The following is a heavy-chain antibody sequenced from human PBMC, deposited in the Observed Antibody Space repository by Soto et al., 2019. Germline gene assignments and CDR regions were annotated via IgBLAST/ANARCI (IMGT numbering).Heavy chain of an antibody. Sequence: SETLSLTCTVSGGSISSYYWNWIRQPPGKGLEWIGYIYYSGSTNYNPSLKSRVTISVDTSKNQFSLKLSSVTAADTAVYYCAYSGSYSWFDPWGQGTLVTVSS. J-gene: IGHJ5*02. CDR3: AYSGSYSWFDP. D-gene: IGHD1-26*01. V-gene: IGHV4-59*08. CDR1: GGSISSYY. CDR2: IYYSGST.